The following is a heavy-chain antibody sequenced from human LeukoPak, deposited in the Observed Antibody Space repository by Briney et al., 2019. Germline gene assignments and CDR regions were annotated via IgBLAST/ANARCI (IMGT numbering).Heavy chain of an antibody. CDR2: ISYTGTYI. Sequence: PGGSLRLSCAASAFSLNAYNMNWVRQAPGKGLEWVSSISYTGTYIYYADSVKGRFTISRDNAQNSLYLQMNSLRAEDSAVYYCASSYSSGWYGRFWGQGTMVTVSS. CDR3: ASSYSSGWYGRF. J-gene: IGHJ3*01. V-gene: IGHV3-21*01. CDR1: AFSLNAYN. D-gene: IGHD6-19*01.